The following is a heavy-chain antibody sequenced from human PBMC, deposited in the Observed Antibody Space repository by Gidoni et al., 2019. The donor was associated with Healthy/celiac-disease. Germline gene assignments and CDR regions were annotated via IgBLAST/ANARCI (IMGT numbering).Heavy chain of an antibody. V-gene: IGHV4-34*01. CDR2: INHSGST. D-gene: IGHD3-22*01. J-gene: IGHJ4*02. Sequence: QVQLQQWGAGLLKPSETLSLTCAVYGGSFSGYYWSWIRQPPGKGLEWIGEINHSGSTNYNPSLKSRVTISVDTSKNQFSLKLSSVTAADTAVYYCASPPHYDSSGYYFDYWGQGTLVTVSS. CDR3: ASPPHYDSSGYYFDY. CDR1: GGSFSGYY.